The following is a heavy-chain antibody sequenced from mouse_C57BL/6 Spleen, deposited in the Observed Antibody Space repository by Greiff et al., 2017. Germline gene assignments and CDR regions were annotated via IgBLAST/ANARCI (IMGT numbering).Heavy chain of an antibody. J-gene: IGHJ4*01. CDR2: IDPSDSYT. Sequence: QVQLQQPGAELVMPGASVRLSCKASGYTFTSYWMHWVKQRPGQGLEWIGEIDPSDSYTNYNQKFKGKSTLTVDKSSSTAYMQLSSLTSEDSAVYYSAREGSVSYAMDYWGQGTSVTVSS. CDR1: GYTFTSYW. V-gene: IGHV1-69*01. CDR3: AREGSVSYAMDY.